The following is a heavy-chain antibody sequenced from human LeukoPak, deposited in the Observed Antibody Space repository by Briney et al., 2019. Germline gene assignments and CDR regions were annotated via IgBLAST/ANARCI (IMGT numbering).Heavy chain of an antibody. CDR1: GGSVSNGNYY. Sequence: SETLSLTCTVSGGSVSNGNYYWSWIRQPPGKGLEWIGYIYYSGSTNYNPSLKSRVTISVDTSKNQFSLKLSSVTAADTAVYYCARCYYDSSGYYLDDYWGQGTLVTVSS. CDR3: ARCYYDSSGYYLDDY. V-gene: IGHV4-61*01. D-gene: IGHD3-22*01. CDR2: IYYSGST. J-gene: IGHJ4*02.